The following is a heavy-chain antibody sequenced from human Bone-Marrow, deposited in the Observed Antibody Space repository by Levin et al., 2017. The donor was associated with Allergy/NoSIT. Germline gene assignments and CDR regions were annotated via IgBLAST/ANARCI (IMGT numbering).Heavy chain of an antibody. CDR3: GRQGPFVPPDY. V-gene: IGHV4-39*01. J-gene: IGHJ4*02. D-gene: IGHD6-6*01. CDR2: IYYSGST. Sequence: ESLKISCTVSGGSMSSSSSYYWAWIRQPPGKGLEWIGAIYYSGSTYYNPSLKSRVTISVDTSKNQFSLKLSSVTAADTAVYYCGRQGPFVPPDYWGQGTLVIVSS. CDR1: GGSMSSSSSYY.